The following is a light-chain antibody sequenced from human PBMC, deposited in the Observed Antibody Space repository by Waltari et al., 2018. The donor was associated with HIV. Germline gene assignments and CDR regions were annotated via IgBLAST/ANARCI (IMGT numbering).Light chain of an antibody. J-gene: IGLJ1*01. V-gene: IGLV3-1*01. CDR3: QAWDSSTGV. CDR2: QDS. CDR1: NLGDKF. Sequence: SYELTQPPSVSVSPGQTASIPCSGDNLGDKFACWYQQKPGQSPVLVIYQDSKRPSRIPERFSGSNSGNTATLTISGTQAMDEADYYCQAWDSSTGVFGTGTKVTVL.